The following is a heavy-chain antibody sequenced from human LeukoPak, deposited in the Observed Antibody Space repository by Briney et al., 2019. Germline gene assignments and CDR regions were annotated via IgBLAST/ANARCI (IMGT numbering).Heavy chain of an antibody. CDR1: GFTFSSYG. J-gene: IGHJ4*02. Sequence: GASLRLSCAASGFTFSSYGINWVRQAPGKGLEWVAVISNDGSNKYYGDSVKGRFTISRDNSKNTLYLQMNSLRAEDTAVYYCAKGGSSGWFDYFDYWGQGTLVTVSS. CDR3: AKGGSSGWFDYFDY. CDR2: ISNDGSNK. D-gene: IGHD6-19*01. V-gene: IGHV3-30*18.